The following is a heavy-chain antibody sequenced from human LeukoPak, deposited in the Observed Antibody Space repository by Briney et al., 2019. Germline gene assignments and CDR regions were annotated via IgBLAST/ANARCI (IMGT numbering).Heavy chain of an antibody. CDR1: GFTFSSYE. D-gene: IGHD5-18*01. CDR2: ISSSGSTI. Sequence: GGSLRLSCAASGFTFSSYEMNWVRQAPGKGLEWVSYISSSGSTIYYADSVKGRFTISRDNAKNSLYLQMNSLRAEDTAVYYCAREVDTYYYYYYMDVWGKGTTVTISS. J-gene: IGHJ6*03. V-gene: IGHV3-48*03. CDR3: AREVDTYYYYYYMDV.